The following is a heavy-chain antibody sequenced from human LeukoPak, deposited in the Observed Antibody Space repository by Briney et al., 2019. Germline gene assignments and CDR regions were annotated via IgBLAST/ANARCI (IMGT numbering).Heavy chain of an antibody. CDR1: GGSLSGHY. CDR3: ARDREEGAFDI. Sequence: PSETLSLTCAVYGGSLSGHYWTWIRQPPGKGLEWIGEVTDRGNVNYNPSLKSRVTISVDTSKDQFSLKLSSVTAADTAVYYCARDREEGAFDIWGQGTMVTVSS. CDR2: VTDRGNV. V-gene: IGHV4-34*01. J-gene: IGHJ3*02. D-gene: IGHD1-26*01.